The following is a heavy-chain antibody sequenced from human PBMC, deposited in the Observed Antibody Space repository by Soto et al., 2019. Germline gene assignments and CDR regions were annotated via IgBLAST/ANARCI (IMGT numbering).Heavy chain of an antibody. CDR2: IYYSRST. D-gene: IGHD2-8*02. V-gene: IGHV4-59*04. CDR3: ARQYGWDALDI. CDR1: GGSISSYY. Sequence: PSETLSLTCTVSGGSISSYYWSWIRQPPGKELEWIGYIYYSRSTYYNPSLKSRVTISVDTSKNQFSLKLSSVTAADTAVYYCARQYGWDALDIWGQGTMVTVSS. J-gene: IGHJ3*02.